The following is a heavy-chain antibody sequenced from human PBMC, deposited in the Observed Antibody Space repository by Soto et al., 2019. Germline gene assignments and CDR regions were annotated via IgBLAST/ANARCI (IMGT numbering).Heavy chain of an antibody. Sequence: GGSLRLSCTASGFTFSNYAMSWVRQAPGMGLEWVSTISDSGVNTFFGDSMKDRFTISRDNSKSTVYLQLNTVRAEDTAIYYCARAIGADFFDYWGQGTLVTVSS. CDR3: ARAIGADFFDY. V-gene: IGHV3-23*01. D-gene: IGHD6-25*01. CDR2: ISDSGVNT. CDR1: GFTFSNYA. J-gene: IGHJ4*02.